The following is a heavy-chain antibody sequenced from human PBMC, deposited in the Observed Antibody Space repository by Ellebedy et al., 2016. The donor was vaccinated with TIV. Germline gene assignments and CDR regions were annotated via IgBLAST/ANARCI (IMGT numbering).Heavy chain of an antibody. CDR1: GFTFSSYT. CDR3: ATSRTRVY. CDR2: ISSSGSYL. V-gene: IGHV3-21*01. J-gene: IGHJ4*02. Sequence: GESLKISCAASGFTFSSYTINWVRQTPGKGLEWGSSISSSGSYLYYADPVKGPFHITRANAKNSLYLQMNSLRVDDTAVYYMATSRTRVYWGQGTLVTVSS.